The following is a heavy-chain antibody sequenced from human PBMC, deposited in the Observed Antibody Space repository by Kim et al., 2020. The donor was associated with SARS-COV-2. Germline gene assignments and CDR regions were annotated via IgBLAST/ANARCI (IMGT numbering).Heavy chain of an antibody. V-gene: IGHV3-48*03. CDR2: ITFGGSTI. J-gene: IGHJ4*02. Sequence: GGSLRLSCAASGFTISSYEMNWVRQAPGKGLEWVSSITFGGSTIYYADSVKGRFTISRDNAKNTLYLQMNSLRAEDTAVYYCAREGWLRFSGEWGQGTLVTVSP. CDR1: GFTISSYE. CDR3: AREGWLRFSGE. D-gene: IGHD5-12*01.